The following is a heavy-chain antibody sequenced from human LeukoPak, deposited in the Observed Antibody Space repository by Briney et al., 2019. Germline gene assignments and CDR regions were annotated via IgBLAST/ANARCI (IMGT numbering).Heavy chain of an antibody. J-gene: IGHJ4*02. CDR2: ISWNSGSI. CDR1: GFTFDDYA. Sequence: PGRSLRLSCAASGFTFDDYAMHWVRHAPGKGLEWVSGISWNSGSIGYADSVKGRFTISRDNAKNSLYLQMNSLRAEDTALYYCARVTYYYDSSGSWDYWGQGTLVTVSS. V-gene: IGHV3-9*01. D-gene: IGHD3-22*01. CDR3: ARVTYYYDSSGSWDY.